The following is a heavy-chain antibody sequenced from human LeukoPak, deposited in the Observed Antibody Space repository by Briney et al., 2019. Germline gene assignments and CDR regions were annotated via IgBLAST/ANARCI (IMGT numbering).Heavy chain of an antibody. Sequence: SETLSLTCAVYGGSFSGYSWSWIRQPPGQGLEWIGEINHSGSTNYNPSLKSRVTISVDTSKNQFSLKLTSVTAADTAVYYCARGRAYYYGSRPTYYYYIDVWGKGTTVTVSS. V-gene: IGHV4-34*01. J-gene: IGHJ6*03. CDR2: INHSGST. CDR3: ARGRAYYYGSRPTYYYYIDV. D-gene: IGHD3-10*01. CDR1: GGSFSGYS.